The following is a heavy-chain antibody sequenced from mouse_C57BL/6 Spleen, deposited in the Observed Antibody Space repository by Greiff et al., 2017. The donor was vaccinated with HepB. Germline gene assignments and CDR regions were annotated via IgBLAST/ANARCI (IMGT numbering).Heavy chain of an antibody. D-gene: IGHD2-5*01. Sequence: QVHVKQSGAELVKPGASVKLSCKASGYTFTSYWMHWVKQRPGRGLEWIGRIDPNSGGTKYNEKFKSKATLTVDKPSSTAYMQLSSLTSEDSAVYYCARDYYSNYYFDYWGQGTTLTVSS. CDR2: IDPNSGGT. V-gene: IGHV1-72*01. J-gene: IGHJ2*01. CDR1: GYTFTSYW. CDR3: ARDYYSNYYFDY.